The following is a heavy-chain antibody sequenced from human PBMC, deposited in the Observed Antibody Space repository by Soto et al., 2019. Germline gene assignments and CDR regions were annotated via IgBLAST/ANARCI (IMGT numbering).Heavy chain of an antibody. V-gene: IGHV3-7*03. Sequence: EVQLVESGGGLVRPGGSLRLSCAAYGFALSSYWMNWIRQAPGKGLEWVANIKQDGSEQYYVDSVKGRFTISRDNAKNSLYLQMNSLRDEDTAVYYCARAPHGMDVWGQGTTVTVSS. CDR1: GFALSSYW. CDR3: ARAPHGMDV. J-gene: IGHJ6*02. CDR2: IKQDGSEQ.